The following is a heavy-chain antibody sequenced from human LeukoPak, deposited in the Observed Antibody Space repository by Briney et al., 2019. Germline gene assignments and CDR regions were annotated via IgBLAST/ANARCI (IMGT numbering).Heavy chain of an antibody. V-gene: IGHV3-74*01. CDR3: ARDERLLSFLK. CDR2: INSDGSST. Sequence: GGSLRLSCAASGFTFSSYWMHWVRQAPGKGLVWVSRINSDGSSTSYADSVKGRFTISRDNSKNTLYLQMNSLRAEDTAIYYCARDERLLSFLKWGQGTLVTVSS. CDR1: GFTFSSYW. J-gene: IGHJ4*02. D-gene: IGHD3-3*01.